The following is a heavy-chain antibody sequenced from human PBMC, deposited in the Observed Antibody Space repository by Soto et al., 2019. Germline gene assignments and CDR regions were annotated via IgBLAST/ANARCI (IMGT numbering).Heavy chain of an antibody. Sequence: SETLCLTCAVAGGSISGGGYSWSWIRQPPGKGLEWIGYIYHSGSTYYNPSLKSRVTISVDRSKNQFSLKLSSVTAADTAVYYCARARSFDDYYYGMDVWGQGTTVT. D-gene: IGHD3-9*01. CDR1: GGSISGGGYS. J-gene: IGHJ6*02. CDR2: IYHSGST. CDR3: ARARSFDDYYYGMDV. V-gene: IGHV4-30-2*01.